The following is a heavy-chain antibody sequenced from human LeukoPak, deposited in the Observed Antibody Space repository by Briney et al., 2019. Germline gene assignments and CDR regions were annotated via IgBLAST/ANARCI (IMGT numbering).Heavy chain of an antibody. D-gene: IGHD6-6*01. V-gene: IGHV3-53*01. J-gene: IGHJ4*02. CDR1: GFTVSTNY. CDR3: AREGGVGQLVPSYY. CDR2: IHTGGRQ. Sequence: GGALTLSCSASGFTVSTNYMSCLPPGPGKGLECVSIIHTGGRQYYADSVKGRLTVSREPSKKPLYLHMNSLRADDTAVYYCAREGGVGQLVPSYYWGQGTLVTVSS.